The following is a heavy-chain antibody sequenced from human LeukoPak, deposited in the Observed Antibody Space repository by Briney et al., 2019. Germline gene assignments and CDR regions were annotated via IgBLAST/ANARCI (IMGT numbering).Heavy chain of an antibody. CDR3: ARGLSSGWYRGYYFDY. D-gene: IGHD6-19*01. CDR1: GYTFTSYY. J-gene: IGHJ4*02. Sequence: ASVKVSFKASGYTFTSYYMHWVRQAPGQGLEWMGIINPSGGSTSYAQKFQGRVTMTGDTSASTVYMELSSLRSEDTAVYYCARGLSSGWYRGYYFDYWGQGTLVTVSS. V-gene: IGHV1-46*01. CDR2: INPSGGST.